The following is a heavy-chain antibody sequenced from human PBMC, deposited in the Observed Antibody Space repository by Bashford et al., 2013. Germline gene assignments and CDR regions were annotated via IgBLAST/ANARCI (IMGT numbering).Heavy chain of an antibody. J-gene: IGHJ3*02. CDR3: AKRDYNEQTDSFDI. Sequence: SXTLSLTCTVSGGSSVSDYWNWIRQPAGKGLEWLGRIYRTGSTDYNPSLRSRLTMSVDTSKNQFSLKLTSVTAADSAVYYCAKRDYNEQTDSFDIWGQGTKVTVSS. D-gene: IGHD3-10*01. V-gene: IGHV4-4*07. CDR2: IYRTGST. CDR1: GGSSVSDY.